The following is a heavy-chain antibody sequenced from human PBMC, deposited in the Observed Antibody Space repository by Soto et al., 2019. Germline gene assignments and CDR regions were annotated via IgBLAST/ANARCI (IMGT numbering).Heavy chain of an antibody. D-gene: IGHD3-3*01. CDR1: GFTFSSYG. Sequence: QVQLVESGGGVVQPGRSLRLSCAASGFTFSSYGIHWVRQAPGKGLEWVAVISYDGTSKYYAYSVKGRFTISRDNSNNTLYLQMISLRAEDTAVYYCTKGRRFLEWLLSAVAYWGQATLVTVSS. CDR2: ISYDGTSK. CDR3: TKGRRFLEWLLSAVAY. V-gene: IGHV3-30*18. J-gene: IGHJ4*02.